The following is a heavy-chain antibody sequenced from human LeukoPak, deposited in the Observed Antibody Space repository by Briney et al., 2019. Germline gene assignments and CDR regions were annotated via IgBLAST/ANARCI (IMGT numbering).Heavy chain of an antibody. CDR1: GGSISSGGYY. V-gene: IGHV4-61*09. Sequence: SQTLSLTCTVSGGSISSGGYYWSWIRQSPGKGLEWIGYIYTSGHFYTSGSTSYNPSLKSRVTISADTSKNQFSLKLTSVTAADTAVYYCARHGSSWYYFDYWGQGTPVTVSS. D-gene: IGHD6-13*01. CDR2: IYTSGHFYTSGST. J-gene: IGHJ4*02. CDR3: ARHGSSWYYFDY.